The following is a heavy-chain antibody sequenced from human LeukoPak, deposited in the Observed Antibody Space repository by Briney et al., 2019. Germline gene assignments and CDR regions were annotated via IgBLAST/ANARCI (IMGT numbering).Heavy chain of an antibody. CDR3: AKASMVTEDGYFDY. CDR2: ISDSGDGT. Sequence: PGGSPRLSCAASGFTFSSYAMNWVRQAPGKGLEWVSTISDSGDGTYCPDSVKGRFTISRDNSKNTLYLQMNSLRAEDTALYYCAKASMVTEDGYFDYWGQGTLVTVSS. J-gene: IGHJ4*02. CDR1: GFTFSSYA. D-gene: IGHD5-18*01. V-gene: IGHV3-23*01.